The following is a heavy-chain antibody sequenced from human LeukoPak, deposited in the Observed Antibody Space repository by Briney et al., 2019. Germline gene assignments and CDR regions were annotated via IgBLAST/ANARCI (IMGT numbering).Heavy chain of an antibody. CDR1: GGSISSGDYY. J-gene: IGHJ4*02. V-gene: IGHV4-30-4*08. D-gene: IGHD1-26*01. CDR2: IYYSGST. CDR3: ARWSIVGAYDLFDY. Sequence: PSQTLSLTCTVSGGSISSGDYYWSWIRQPPGKGLEWIGYIYYSGSTYYNPSLKSRVTISVDTSENQFSLKLSSVTAADTAVYYCARWSIVGAYDLFDYWGQGTLVTVSS.